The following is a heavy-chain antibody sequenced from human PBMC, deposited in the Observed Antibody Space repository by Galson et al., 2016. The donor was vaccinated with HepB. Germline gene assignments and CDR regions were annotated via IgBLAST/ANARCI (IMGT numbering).Heavy chain of an antibody. CDR3: ARETEFRRITIVGAAFDI. V-gene: IGHV4-61*08. CDR1: GVSVDSGDSY. J-gene: IGHJ3*02. Sequence: SETLSLTCSVSGVSVDSGDSYWIWIRQSPGKGLEWIGYIYYSGTINYNPSLKSRVSISLDTSKNQFSLNLSSVTAADTAVYYCARETEFRRITIVGAAFDIWGQGKTVIVSS. CDR2: IYYSGTI. D-gene: IGHD3-9*01.